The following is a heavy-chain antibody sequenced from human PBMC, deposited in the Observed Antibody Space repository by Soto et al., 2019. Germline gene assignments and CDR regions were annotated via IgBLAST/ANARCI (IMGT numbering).Heavy chain of an antibody. CDR2: IIPILGIA. V-gene: IGHV1-69*02. CDR1: GGTFSSYT. D-gene: IGHD6-19*01. J-gene: IGHJ3*02. CDR3: ARRKMIAVAQDAFDI. Sequence: SVKVSCKASGGTFSSYTISWVRQAPGQGLEWMGRIIPILGIANYAQKFQGRVTITADKSTSTAYMELSSLRSEDTAVYYCARRKMIAVAQDAFDIWGQGTMVTVSS.